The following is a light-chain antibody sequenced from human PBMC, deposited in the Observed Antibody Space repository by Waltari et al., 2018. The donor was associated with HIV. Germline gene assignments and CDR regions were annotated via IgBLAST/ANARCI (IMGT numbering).Light chain of an antibody. CDR2: EVP. J-gene: IGLJ2*01. Sequence: QSALTQPPSASGSPGQSVTISCTGTNSDVGGYNYVSWYQRHPGNVPNLLIYEVPKRPSGVPDRFSGSKSGNTASLTVSGLQVEDEADYYCSSYAGSNPYMIFGGGTKLTVL. CDR3: SSYAGSNPYMI. CDR1: NSDVGGYNY. V-gene: IGLV2-8*01.